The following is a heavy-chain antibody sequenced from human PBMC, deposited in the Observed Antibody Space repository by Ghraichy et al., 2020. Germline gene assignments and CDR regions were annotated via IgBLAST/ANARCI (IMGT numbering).Heavy chain of an antibody. D-gene: IGHD2-2*01. J-gene: IGHJ4*02. Sequence: GGSLRLSCAASGFTFSSSAMSWVRQAPGKGLEWVSAISGSGSKTFYADSVKGRFTISRDNSRNTLYLQMSSLRAEDAAVYYCAKEGGLPAPGGDFWGQGTLVTVSS. CDR3: AKEGGLPAPGGDF. CDR1: GFTFSSSA. V-gene: IGHV3-23*01. CDR2: ISGSGSKT.